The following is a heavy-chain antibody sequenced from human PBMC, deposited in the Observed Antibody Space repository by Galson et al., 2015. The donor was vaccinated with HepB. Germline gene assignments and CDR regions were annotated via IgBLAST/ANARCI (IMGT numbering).Heavy chain of an antibody. Sequence: QSGSEVKKPGESLRISCKGSGYSFTSYWISWVRQMPGKGLEWMGRIDPSDSYANYSPSFQGHVTISADKSISTAYLQWSSLKASDTAMYYCARLMGAAGTGEGIDYWGQGTLVTVSS. V-gene: IGHV5-10-1*01. CDR2: IDPSDSYA. CDR3: ARLMGAAGTGEGIDY. D-gene: IGHD6-13*01. J-gene: IGHJ4*02. CDR1: GYSFTSYW.